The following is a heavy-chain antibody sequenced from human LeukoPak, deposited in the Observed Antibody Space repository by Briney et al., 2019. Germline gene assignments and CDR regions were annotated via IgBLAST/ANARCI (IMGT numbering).Heavy chain of an antibody. CDR3: ARHVWLRQLVPGYCDY. CDR2: IYYSGIT. Sequence: SETLSLTCTVSGGSISSYYWSWLRQPPGKGLEWIGYIYYSGITSYNPSLKSRVTISVDTSKNQFSLKLSSVTAADTAVYYWARHVWLRQLVPGYCDYWGQGTLVTVSS. J-gene: IGHJ4*02. CDR1: GGSISSYY. V-gene: IGHV4-59*08. D-gene: IGHD6-6*01.